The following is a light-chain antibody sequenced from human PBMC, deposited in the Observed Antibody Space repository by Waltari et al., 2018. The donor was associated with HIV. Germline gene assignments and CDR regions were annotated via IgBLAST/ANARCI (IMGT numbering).Light chain of an antibody. CDR2: VGTGRSVG. Sequence: QPVLTQPPSASASLGASVTLTCTLSSGYSTYNVDWYQQRPGKGPRFVMLVGTGRSVGSTANGIPYLFAVLGSGLNLDLTIKNIQAEDESDYHGGADLGSVSNFVYVFGTGTKVTVL. CDR3: GADLGSVSNFVYV. V-gene: IGLV9-49*01. J-gene: IGLJ1*01. CDR1: SGYSTYN.